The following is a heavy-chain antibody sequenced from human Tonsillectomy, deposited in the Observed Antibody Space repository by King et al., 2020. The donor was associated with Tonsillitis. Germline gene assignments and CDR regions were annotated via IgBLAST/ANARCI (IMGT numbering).Heavy chain of an antibody. CDR2: ICHTGIT. CDR3: ARDNSGWSRDY. J-gene: IGHJ4*02. Sequence: QLQESGPGLVKPSETLSLTCIVSGYPVSGANCWAWIRQTPGRGLEWIVTICHTGITHHNPSLRSRVIASVDTSKNQFSLKLTSVTAADTAVYYCARDNSGWSRDYWGQGTLVTVSS. CDR1: GYPVSGANC. V-gene: IGHV4-38-2*02. D-gene: IGHD6-19*01.